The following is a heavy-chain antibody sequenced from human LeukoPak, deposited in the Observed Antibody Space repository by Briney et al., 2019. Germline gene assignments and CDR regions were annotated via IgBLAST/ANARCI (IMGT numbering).Heavy chain of an antibody. D-gene: IGHD3-22*01. V-gene: IGHV3-23*01. CDR2: ISGSGGST. Sequence: PGGSLRLSCAASGFTFSSYAMSWVRQAPGKGLEWVSAISGSGGSTYYADSVKGRFTISRDNSKNTLYLQMNSLRAEDTAVYYCARDQGYQYYYDSSGPTDYWGQGTLVTVSS. CDR3: ARDQGYQYYYDSSGPTDY. J-gene: IGHJ4*02. CDR1: GFTFSSYA.